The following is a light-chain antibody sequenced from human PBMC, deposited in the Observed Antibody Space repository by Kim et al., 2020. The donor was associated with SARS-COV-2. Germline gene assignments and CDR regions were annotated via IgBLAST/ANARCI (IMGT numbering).Light chain of an antibody. J-gene: IGKJ1*01. CDR1: QSVSSNY. V-gene: IGKV3-20*01. CDR3: QQYGNLPRT. Sequence: EIVLTQSPGTLSLSPGERATLSCRASQSVSSNYLAWYQQRPGQAPRLLIYAASSRATGIPGRFSGSGSGTDFTLTINKLEPEDFAVYYCQQYGNLPRTFGQGTKVEIK. CDR2: AAS.